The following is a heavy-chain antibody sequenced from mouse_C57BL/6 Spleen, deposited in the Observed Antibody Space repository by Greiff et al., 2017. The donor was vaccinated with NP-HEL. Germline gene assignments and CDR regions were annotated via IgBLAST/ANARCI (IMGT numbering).Heavy chain of an antibody. CDR1: GYTFTSYW. J-gene: IGHJ4*01. D-gene: IGHD2-1*01. CDR3: ATGIYYGNYYAMDY. CDR2: IDPSDSYT. V-gene: IGHV1-50*01. Sequence: VQLQQPGAELVKPGASVKLSCKASGYTFTSYWMQWVKQRPGQGLEWIGEIDPSDSYTNYNQKFKGKSTLTVDKSSSTAYMQLSSLTSEDSAVYYCATGIYYGNYYAMDYWGQGTSVTVSS.